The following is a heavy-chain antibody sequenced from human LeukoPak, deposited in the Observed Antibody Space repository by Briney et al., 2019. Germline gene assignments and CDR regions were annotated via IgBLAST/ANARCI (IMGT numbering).Heavy chain of an antibody. D-gene: IGHD6-19*01. V-gene: IGHV3-7*01. CDR3: ARRYSSGWLPPPFFDY. CDR1: GFTFSSYW. Sequence: GGSLRLSCAASGFTFSSYWMSWVRQAPGKGLEWVANIKQDGSEKYNVDSVKGRFTISRDNAKNSLYLQMNSLRAEDTAVYYCARRYSSGWLPPPFFDYWGQGTLVTVSS. J-gene: IGHJ4*02. CDR2: IKQDGSEK.